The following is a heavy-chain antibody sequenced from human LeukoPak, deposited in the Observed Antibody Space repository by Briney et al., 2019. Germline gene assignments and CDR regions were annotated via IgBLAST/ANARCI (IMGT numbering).Heavy chain of an antibody. CDR3: ARRGYDILTGYPHPFDY. D-gene: IGHD3-9*01. J-gene: IGHJ4*02. V-gene: IGHV4-39*01. Sequence: SETLSLTCAVYGGSFSGYYWGWIRQPPGKGLEWIGSIYYSGSTYYNPSLKSRVTISVDTSKNQLSLKLSSVTAADTAVYYCARRGYDILTGYPHPFDYWGQGTLVTVSS. CDR2: IYYSGST. CDR1: GGSFSGYY.